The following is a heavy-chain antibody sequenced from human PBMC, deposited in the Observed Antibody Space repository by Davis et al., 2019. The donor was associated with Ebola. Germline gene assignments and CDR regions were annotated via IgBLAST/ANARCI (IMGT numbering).Heavy chain of an antibody. CDR3: AKDIVADSGRYFGCDY. V-gene: IGHV3-9*01. D-gene: IGHD1-26*01. CDR2: ISWNSGSI. Sequence: SLKISCAASGFTFDDYAMHWVRQAPGKGLEWVSGISWNSGSIGYADSVKGRFTISRDNAKNSLYLQMNSLRAEDTALYYCAKDIVADSGRYFGCDYWGQGTLVTVSS. J-gene: IGHJ4*02. CDR1: GFTFDDYA.